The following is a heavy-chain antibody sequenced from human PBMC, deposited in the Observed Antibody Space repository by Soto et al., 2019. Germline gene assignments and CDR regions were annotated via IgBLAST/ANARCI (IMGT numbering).Heavy chain of an antibody. J-gene: IGHJ6*02. Sequence: PGGSLRLSCAASGFTFSSYSMNWVRQAPGKGLEWVSSISSSSSYIYYADSVKGRFTISRDNAKNSLYLQMNSLRAEDTAVYYCARVLGQRLPPEKYYYYGMDVWGQGTTVTVSS. CDR3: ARVLGQRLPPEKYYYYGMDV. D-gene: IGHD6-25*01. CDR2: ISSSSSYI. CDR1: GFTFSSYS. V-gene: IGHV3-21*01.